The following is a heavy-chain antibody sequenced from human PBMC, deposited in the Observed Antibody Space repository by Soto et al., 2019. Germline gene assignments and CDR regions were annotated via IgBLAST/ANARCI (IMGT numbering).Heavy chain of an antibody. J-gene: IGHJ5*02. V-gene: IGHV2-5*02. CDR2: IYWDDDK. CDR1: GFSLSTSGVG. CDR3: AHSTIPIGGQAWFDP. Sequence: SGQTLVNPTQTLTLTCTFSGFSLSTSGVGVGWIRQPPGKALEWLALIYWDDDKRYSTSLKSRLTITEDTSKNQVVLTMPNMHPADPATYYCAHSTIPIGGQAWFDPWGKGTLVTVSS. D-gene: IGHD3-10*01.